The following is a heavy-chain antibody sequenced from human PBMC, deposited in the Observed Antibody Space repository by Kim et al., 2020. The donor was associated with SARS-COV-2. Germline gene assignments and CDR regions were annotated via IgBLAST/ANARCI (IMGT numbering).Heavy chain of an antibody. V-gene: IGHV3-13*04. CDR2: IDTSGDT. J-gene: IGHJ4*02. CDR1: GFTVSSYD. D-gene: IGHD3-10*01. Sequence: GGSLRLSCAASGFTVSSYDMHWVRQGTGKGLEWVSTIDTSGDTYYPGSVKGRFTISRENAKNSLYLQTNSLRGGDTAVYYCARELYYSGSGTYFDNWGQG. CDR3: ARELYYSGSGTYFDN.